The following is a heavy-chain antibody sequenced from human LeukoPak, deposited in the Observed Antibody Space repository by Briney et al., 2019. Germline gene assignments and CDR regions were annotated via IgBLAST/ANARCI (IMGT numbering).Heavy chain of an antibody. Sequence: PGESLRLSCAASGFTFSSYGMSWVRQAPGKGLEWVSSISGSGGTTYYADSVKGRFTISRDNSKNTLYLQMNSLRAEDTAVYYCAKGPHTQDYYDSSGYYYDYWGQGTLVTVSS. CDR1: GFTFSSYG. D-gene: IGHD3-22*01. CDR2: ISGSGGTT. J-gene: IGHJ4*02. CDR3: AKGPHTQDYYDSSGYYYDY. V-gene: IGHV3-23*01.